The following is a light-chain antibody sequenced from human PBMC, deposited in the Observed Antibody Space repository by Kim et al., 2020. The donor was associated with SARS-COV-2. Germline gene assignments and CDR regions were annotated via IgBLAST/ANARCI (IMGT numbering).Light chain of an antibody. CDR3: SSYAGSKNVV. CDR1: SSDAGGYNY. V-gene: IGLV2-8*01. Sequence: GQSVTISCTGTSSDAGGYNYVSWYQQHPGKAPKLMIYEVSKRPSGVPDRFSGSKSGNTASLTVSGLQAEDEADYYCSSYAGSKNVVFGGGTKVTVL. CDR2: EVS. J-gene: IGLJ2*01.